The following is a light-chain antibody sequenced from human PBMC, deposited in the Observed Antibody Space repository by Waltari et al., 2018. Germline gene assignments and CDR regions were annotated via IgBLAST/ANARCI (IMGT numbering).Light chain of an antibody. CDR2: EGS. V-gene: IGLV2-23*01. Sequence: QSALTQPASVSGSPGQSITISCTGTSSDVGSYNLVSWYQLHQAKAPKLMIYEGSKRPSGVSNRFSGSQSGNTASLTISGLQAEDEADYYCCSYAGSSTWVFGGGTKLTVL. CDR3: CSYAGSSTWV. J-gene: IGLJ3*02. CDR1: SSDVGSYNL.